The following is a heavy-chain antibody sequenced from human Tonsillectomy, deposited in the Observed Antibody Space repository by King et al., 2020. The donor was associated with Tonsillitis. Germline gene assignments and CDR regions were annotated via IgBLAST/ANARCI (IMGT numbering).Heavy chain of an antibody. CDR3: AKARSSSSPHFDY. D-gene: IGHD6-6*01. CDR1: GFTVSSNY. J-gene: IGHJ4*02. Sequence: VQLVESGGGLIQPGGSLRLSCAASGFTVSSNYMSWVRQAPGKGLEWVSVIYSGGGTYYADSVKGRFTISRDNSKNTLYLQMNSLRAEDPAVYYCAKARSSSSPHFDYWGQGTLVTVSS. V-gene: IGHV3-53*01. CDR2: IYSGGGT.